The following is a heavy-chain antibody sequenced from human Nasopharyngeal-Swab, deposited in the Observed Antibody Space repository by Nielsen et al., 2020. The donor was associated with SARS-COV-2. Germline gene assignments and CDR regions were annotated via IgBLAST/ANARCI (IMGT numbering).Heavy chain of an antibody. CDR2: IKQDGSEK. D-gene: IGHD2-8*01. CDR3: ARDQNGY. J-gene: IGHJ4*02. CDR1: GFTFSSYW. Sequence: GESLKISCAASGFTFSSYWMSWVRQAPGKGLEWVANIKQDGSEKYHVDSVKGRFTIFRDNAKNSLYLQMNSLRAEDTAVYYCARDQNGYWGQGILVTVSS. V-gene: IGHV3-7*01.